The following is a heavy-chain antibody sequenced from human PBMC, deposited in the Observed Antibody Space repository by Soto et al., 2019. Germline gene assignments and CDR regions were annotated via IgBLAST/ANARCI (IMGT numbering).Heavy chain of an antibody. Sequence: PSETLSLTCAVSGFSISSDYFWGWIRQPPGKGLEWIGSIYHTGTTYYSPSLKSRATIFLDTSKNQFSLTLTSVTAADTAIYYCARDGLRYFDSSGYYSGPPLDYWGQGARVTVSS. D-gene: IGHD3-22*01. J-gene: IGHJ4*02. CDR1: GFSISSDYF. CDR2: IYHTGTT. CDR3: ARDGLRYFDSSGYYSGPPLDY. V-gene: IGHV4-38-2*02.